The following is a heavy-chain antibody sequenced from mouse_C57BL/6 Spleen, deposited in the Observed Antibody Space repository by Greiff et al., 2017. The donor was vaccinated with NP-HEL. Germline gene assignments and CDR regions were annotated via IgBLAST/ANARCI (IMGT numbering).Heavy chain of an antibody. J-gene: IGHJ3*01. D-gene: IGHD2-3*01. CDR1: GYSFTGYY. V-gene: IGHV1-42*01. CDR3: AYYDGYYGGWTY. CDR2: INPSTGGT. Sequence: EVHLVESGPELVKPGASVKISCKASGYSFTGYYMNWVKQSPEKSLEWIGEINPSTGGTTYNQKFKAKATLTVDKSSSTAYMQLKSLTSEDSAVYYCAYYDGYYGGWTYWGQGTLVTVSA.